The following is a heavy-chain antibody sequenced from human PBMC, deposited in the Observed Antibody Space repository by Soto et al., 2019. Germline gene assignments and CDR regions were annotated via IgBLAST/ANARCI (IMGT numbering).Heavy chain of an antibody. CDR3: TTTGRYYYYGMDV. J-gene: IGHJ6*02. CDR1: GFTFSNAW. D-gene: IGHD3-9*01. V-gene: IGHV3-15*01. Sequence: GGSLRLSCAASGFTFSNAWMSWVRQAPGKGLEWVGRIKSKTDGGTTDYAAPVKGRFTISRDDSKNTLYLQMNSLKTEDTAVYCCTTTGRYYYYGMDVWGQGTTVTVSS. CDR2: IKSKTDGGTT.